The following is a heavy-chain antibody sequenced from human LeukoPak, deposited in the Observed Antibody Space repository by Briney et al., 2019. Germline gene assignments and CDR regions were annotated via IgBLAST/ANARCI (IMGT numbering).Heavy chain of an antibody. CDR2: INQDGSTK. J-gene: IGHJ4*02. V-gene: IGHV3-7*01. D-gene: IGHD4-17*01. CDR1: GFTFSSYW. Sequence: GGSLRLSCEASGFTFSSYWMSWVRQAPGKGLEYVANINQDGSTKYNVDSVKGRFTISRDNAKNSLYLQMNSLRAEDTAVYYCARDGIGLDYGDYIDYWGQGTLVTVSS. CDR3: ARDGIGLDYGDYIDY.